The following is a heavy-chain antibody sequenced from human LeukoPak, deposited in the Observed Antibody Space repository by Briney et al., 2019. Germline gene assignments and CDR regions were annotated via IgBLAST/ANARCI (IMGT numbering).Heavy chain of an antibody. J-gene: IGHJ1*01. D-gene: IGHD4-23*01. Sequence: PSETLSLTCTVSGGSISSGGYYWSWIRQHPGKGLEWIGYIYYSGSTYYNPSLKSRVTISVDTSKNQFSLKLSSVTAADTAVYYCARGGYGGPLTDEYFQHWGQGTLVTVSS. CDR1: GGSISSGGYY. CDR3: ARGGYGGPLTDEYFQH. CDR2: IYYSGST. V-gene: IGHV4-31*03.